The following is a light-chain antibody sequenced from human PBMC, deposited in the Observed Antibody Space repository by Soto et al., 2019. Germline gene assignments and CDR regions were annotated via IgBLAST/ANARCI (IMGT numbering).Light chain of an antibody. J-gene: IGLJ1*01. CDR1: SSDVESYKL. CDR3: CSYAGSTTFYV. CDR2: EGN. Sequence: QSVLTQPASVSESPGQSITISCTGTSSDVESYKLVSWYQQHSDKAPKLIIYEGNKRPSGVSNRFSGSKSGNTASLTISGLQAEDDADYYCCSYAGSTTFYVFGTGTKVTVL. V-gene: IGLV2-23*01.